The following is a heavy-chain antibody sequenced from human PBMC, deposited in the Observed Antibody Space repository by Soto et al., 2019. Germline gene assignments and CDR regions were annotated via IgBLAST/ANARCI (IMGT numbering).Heavy chain of an antibody. Sequence: SETLSLTCTVSGGSISSYRWSWIRQPAGKGLEWIGRLNTYGNTHYNPSLKSRVTVSVDTSGNQFFLTLRSVTAADSAVYHCGRESGETWDYEASWGQGTPVTVSS. CDR1: GGSISSYR. CDR3: GRESGETWDYEAS. J-gene: IGHJ5*02. V-gene: IGHV4-4*07. D-gene: IGHD1-7*01. CDR2: LNTYGNT.